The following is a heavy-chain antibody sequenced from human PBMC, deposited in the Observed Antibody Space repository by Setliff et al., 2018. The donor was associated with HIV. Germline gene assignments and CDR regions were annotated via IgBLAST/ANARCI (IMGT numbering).Heavy chain of an antibody. D-gene: IGHD3-10*01. J-gene: IGHJ4*02. Sequence: SETLSLTCTVSGGFISSSSYYWGWIRQPPGKGLEWIGSIFNDGRTYYNPSLKSRITTPMDTSTNQFSLKLSSVTAADTAVYLCARHFPSISLFFGDPGPFDRWGQGALVTVSS. CDR1: GGFISSSSYY. CDR3: ARHFPSISLFFGDPGPFDR. V-gene: IGHV4-39*01. CDR2: IFNDGRT.